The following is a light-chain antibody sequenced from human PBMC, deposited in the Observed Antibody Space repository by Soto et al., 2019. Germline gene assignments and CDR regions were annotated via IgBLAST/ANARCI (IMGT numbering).Light chain of an antibody. CDR2: GAS. J-gene: IGKJ2*01. CDR3: QQYGSSPYT. V-gene: IGKV3-20*01. CDR1: QSVSSNY. Sequence: EIVLTQSPGTLSWSPGERATLSCRASQSVSSNYVAWYQQKPGQTPRLLIYGASSRATGIPDRFSGSGSGTDFTLTISRLEPEDFAVYYCQQYGSSPYTFGQGTKLEIK.